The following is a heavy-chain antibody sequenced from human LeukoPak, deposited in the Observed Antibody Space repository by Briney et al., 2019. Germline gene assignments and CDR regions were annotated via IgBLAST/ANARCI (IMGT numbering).Heavy chain of an antibody. CDR2: IYSGGST. CDR1: GFTVSSNY. D-gene: IGHD1-26*01. J-gene: IGHJ4*02. CDR3: ARGSNWDLLDY. V-gene: IGHV3-66*01. Sequence: PGGSLRLSCAASGFTVSSNYMRWVRQAPGKGLEWVSTIYSGGSTYYAHSAKGRFTISRDNSKNTLYLQMNSLRADDTAVYYCARGSNWDLLDYWGQGTLVTVSS.